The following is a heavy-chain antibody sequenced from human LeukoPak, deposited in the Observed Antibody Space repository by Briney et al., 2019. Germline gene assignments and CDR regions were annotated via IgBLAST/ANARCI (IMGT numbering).Heavy chain of an antibody. CDR2: INPNSGDT. J-gene: IGHJ5*02. CDR1: GYTFSGYY. Sequence: ASVKVSCTASGYTFSGYYMHWVRQAPGQGLEWMGRINPNSGDTNFAHRFQGRVTMTRDTSISTAYMELSRLRSDDTAVYYCARGQPYGDYIHLEPWGQGALVTVSS. D-gene: IGHD4-17*01. CDR3: ARGQPYGDYIHLEP. V-gene: IGHV1-2*06.